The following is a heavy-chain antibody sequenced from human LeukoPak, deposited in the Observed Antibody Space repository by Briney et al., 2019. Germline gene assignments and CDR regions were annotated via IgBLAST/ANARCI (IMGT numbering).Heavy chain of an antibody. CDR3: ARGAVMGRGIPFFNY. D-gene: IGHD3-10*01. J-gene: IGHJ4*02. Sequence: ASVKVSCKASGGTFNTYAMSWVRQAPGQGLEWMGGIIPMFGATSYAQKFQGRVTITADESTSTAYMELNSPRSEDTAVYYCARGAVMGRGIPFFNYWGQGTLVTVSS. CDR2: IIPMFGAT. V-gene: IGHV1-69*13. CDR1: GGTFNTYA.